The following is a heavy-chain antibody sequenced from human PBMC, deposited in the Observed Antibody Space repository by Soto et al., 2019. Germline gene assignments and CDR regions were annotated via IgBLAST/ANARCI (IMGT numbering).Heavy chain of an antibody. D-gene: IGHD3-9*01. CDR3: AKARIPESATGNFFFDS. CDR1: GFSFSSYG. CDR2: ISYDGKNI. V-gene: IGHV3-30*18. J-gene: IGHJ4*02. Sequence: HPGGSLRLSCAGAGFSFSSYGMHWVRQAPGKGLEWVAVISYDGKNIYYADSVRGRFTITRDNSMSTLYLQMNSLRDQDTAVYYCAKARIPESATGNFFFDSWGQGAKVTVSS.